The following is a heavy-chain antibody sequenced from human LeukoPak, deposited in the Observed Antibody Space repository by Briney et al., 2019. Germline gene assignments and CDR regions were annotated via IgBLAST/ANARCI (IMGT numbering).Heavy chain of an antibody. CDR3: ARLGVCWFDP. V-gene: IGHV4-34*01. J-gene: IGHJ5*02. D-gene: IGHD3-10*01. CDR2: INHSGST. Sequence: SETLSLTCAVYGGSFSGYYWSWIRQPPGKGLEWIGEINHSGSTNYNPSLKSRVTILVDTSKNQFSLKLSSVTAADTAVYYCARLGVCWFDPWGQGTLVTVSS. CDR1: GGSFSGYY.